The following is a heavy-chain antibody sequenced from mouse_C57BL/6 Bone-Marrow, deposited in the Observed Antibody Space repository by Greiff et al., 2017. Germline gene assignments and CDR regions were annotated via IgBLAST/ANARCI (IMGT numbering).Heavy chain of an antibody. D-gene: IGHD2-4*01. J-gene: IGHJ4*01. Sequence: EVQRVESGEGLVKPGGSLKLSCAASGFTFSSYAMSWVRQTPEKRLEWVAYISSGGDYIYYADTVKGRFTISRDNARNTLYLQMSSLKSEDTAMYYCTRVYYDYDGYAMDYWGQGTSVTVSS. CDR1: GFTFSSYA. CDR3: TRVYYDYDGYAMDY. V-gene: IGHV5-9-1*02. CDR2: ISSGGDYI.